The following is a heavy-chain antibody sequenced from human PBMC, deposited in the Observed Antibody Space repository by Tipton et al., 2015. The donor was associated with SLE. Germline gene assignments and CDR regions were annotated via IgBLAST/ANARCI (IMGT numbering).Heavy chain of an antibody. J-gene: IGHJ3*02. CDR2: IYYSGST. V-gene: IGHV4-59*12. D-gene: IGHD3-3*01. CDR3: AREGIDYDFWSGYYSSGAFDI. Sequence: TLSLTCTVSGGSISSYYWSWIRQPPGKGLEWIGYIYYSGSTYYNPSLKSRVTISVDTSKNQFSLKLSSVTAADTAVYYCAREGIDYDFWSGYYSSGAFDIWGQGTMVTVSS. CDR1: GGSISSYY.